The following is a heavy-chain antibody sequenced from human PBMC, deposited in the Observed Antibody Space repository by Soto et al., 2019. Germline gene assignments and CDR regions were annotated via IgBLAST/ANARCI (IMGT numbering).Heavy chain of an antibody. CDR3: ERKKTYSSSWNDY. CDR2: IYTSGNT. D-gene: IGHD6-13*01. CDR1: GGSTSSYY. V-gene: IGHV4-4*07. J-gene: IGHJ4*02. Sequence: PSETLSLTCTVSGGSTSSYYCSWIRQPAGKGLEWIGRIYTSGNTNYNPSLKSRLSMSVDTSKNQFSLKLSSVTAADTAVYYCERKKTYSSSWNDYWGQGTLVTVSS.